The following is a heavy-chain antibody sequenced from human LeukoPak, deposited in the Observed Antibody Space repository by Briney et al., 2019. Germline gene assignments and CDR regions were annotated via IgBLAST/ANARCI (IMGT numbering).Heavy chain of an antibody. V-gene: IGHV1-24*01. CDR1: GGTFSSYA. Sequence: ASVKVSCKASGGTFSSYAISWVRQAPGQGLEWMGGFDPEDGETIYAQKFQGRVTMTEDTSTDTAYMELSSLRSEDTAVYYCATDREAWGFDYWGQGTLVTVSS. D-gene: IGHD7-27*01. CDR2: FDPEDGET. J-gene: IGHJ4*02. CDR3: ATDREAWGFDY.